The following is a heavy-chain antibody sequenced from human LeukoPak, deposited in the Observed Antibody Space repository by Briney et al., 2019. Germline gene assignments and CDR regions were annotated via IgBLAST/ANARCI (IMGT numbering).Heavy chain of an antibody. CDR2: IGGSDGST. V-gene: IGHV3-23*01. CDR3: AREPGYSIGWGIDF. Sequence: GGSLRLSCAASGFTFSSYAMSWVRQAPEKGLEGVSTIGGSDGSTDYADSVKGRFTISRDNFKNTLYLQMKSLRAEDTAVYFCAREPGYSIGWGIDFWGQGTLVTVSS. J-gene: IGHJ4*02. CDR1: GFTFSSYA. D-gene: IGHD6-19*01.